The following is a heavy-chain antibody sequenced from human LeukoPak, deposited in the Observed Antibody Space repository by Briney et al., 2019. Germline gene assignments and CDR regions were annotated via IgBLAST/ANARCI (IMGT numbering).Heavy chain of an antibody. J-gene: IGHJ5*02. CDR3: ARARIVVVVAATRSPNWFDP. CDR2: INHSGST. CDR1: GGSISSYY. D-gene: IGHD2-15*01. Sequence: SETLSLTCTVSGGSISSYYWSWIRQPPGKGLEWIGEINHSGSTNYNPSLKSRVTISVDTSKNQFSLKLSSVTAADTAVYYCARARIVVVVAATRSPNWFDPWGQGTLVTVSS. V-gene: IGHV4-34*01.